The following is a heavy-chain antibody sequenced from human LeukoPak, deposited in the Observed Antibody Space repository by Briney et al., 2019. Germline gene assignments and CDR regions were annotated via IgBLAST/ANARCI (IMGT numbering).Heavy chain of an antibody. D-gene: IGHD4-23*01. Sequence: PSEILSLTCTVSGGSISSCYWSWLRQPAGGGLEWIGRIYTSWSTNYNPSLKSRVTMSVDTSKNQFSLKLSSVTAADTAVYYCARDRNTVVRAYYYNYMDVWGKGTTVTVSS. J-gene: IGHJ6*03. CDR3: ARDRNTVVRAYYYNYMDV. V-gene: IGHV4-4*07. CDR2: IYTSWST. CDR1: GGSISSCY.